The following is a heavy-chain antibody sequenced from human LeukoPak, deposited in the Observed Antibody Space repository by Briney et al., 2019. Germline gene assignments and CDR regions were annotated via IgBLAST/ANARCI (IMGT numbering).Heavy chain of an antibody. D-gene: IGHD6-19*01. CDR1: GGTLRSYA. CDR3: ARTLAVAGTGIFVY. CDR2: IIPIFGTA. V-gene: IGHV1-69*05. J-gene: IGHJ4*02. Sequence: SVKVSCKASGGTLRSYAISWVRQAPGQGLEWMGRIIPIFGTANYAQKFQGRVTITTDESTSTAYKELSSLRSEDTAVYYCARTLAVAGTGIFVYWGQGTLVTVSS.